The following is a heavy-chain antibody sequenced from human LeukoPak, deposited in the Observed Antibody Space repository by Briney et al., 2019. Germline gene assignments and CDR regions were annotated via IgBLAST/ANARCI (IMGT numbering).Heavy chain of an antibody. Sequence: GGSLRLSCAASGFTFSSYWMHWVRQVPGKGLVWVSRIKTDGSNTVYADNVKGRFTISRDNAKNTLYLQMNSLGVEDTAVYYCTRTYYYDSRDYFDSWGQGALVTVSS. CDR3: TRTYYYDSRDYFDS. CDR1: GFTFSSYW. CDR2: IKTDGSNT. V-gene: IGHV3-74*01. J-gene: IGHJ4*02. D-gene: IGHD3-22*01.